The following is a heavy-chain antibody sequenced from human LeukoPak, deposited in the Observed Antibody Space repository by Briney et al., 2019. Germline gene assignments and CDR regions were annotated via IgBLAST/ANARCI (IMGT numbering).Heavy chain of an antibody. CDR1: GFTFSSYA. J-gene: IGHJ4*02. CDR3: AKDEGIVVVPAAFGW. Sequence: PGRSLRLSCAASGFTFSSYAMSWVRQAPGKGLDWVSAISGSGGSTYYAASVKGRFTISRDNSKNTLYLQMNSLRAEDTAVYYCAKDEGIVVVPAAFGWWGQGTLVTVSS. D-gene: IGHD2-2*01. CDR2: ISGSGGST. V-gene: IGHV3-23*01.